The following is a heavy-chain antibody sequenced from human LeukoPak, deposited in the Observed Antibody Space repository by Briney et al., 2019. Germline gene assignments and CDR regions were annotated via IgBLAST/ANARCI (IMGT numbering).Heavy chain of an antibody. CDR1: GYTFTGYY. V-gene: IGHV1-2*02. J-gene: IGHJ3*02. CDR2: INPNSGGT. CDR3: ARGGDNYYDTRDDALHI. D-gene: IGHD3-22*01. Sequence: GSSVKVSCKASGYTFTGYYMHWVRQAPGQGLEWMGWINPNSGGTNYAQKFQGRLTMARDMSTNTVYMELISLRSEDTAVYYCARGGDNYYDTRDDALHIWGQGTTVSVSS.